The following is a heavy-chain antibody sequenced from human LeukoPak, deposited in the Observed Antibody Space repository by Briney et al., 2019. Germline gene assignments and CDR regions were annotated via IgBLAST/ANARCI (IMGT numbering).Heavy chain of an antibody. CDR1: GFTFSNYA. CDR3: ARDSTYYYDSGSSGPHYFDN. Sequence: SGGSLRLSCAASGFTFSNYAMHWVRQAPGKGLQWWSLISSGGTYEYYADSVKGRFTISRDNSKNTLYLQLNSLRAEDTAVYYCARDSTYYYDSGSSGPHYFDNWGQGTLVTVSS. V-gene: IGHV3-30*01. J-gene: IGHJ4*02. CDR2: ISSGGTYE. D-gene: IGHD3-10*01.